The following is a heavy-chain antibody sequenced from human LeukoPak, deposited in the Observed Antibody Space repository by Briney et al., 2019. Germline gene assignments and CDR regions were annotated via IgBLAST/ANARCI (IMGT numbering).Heavy chain of an antibody. V-gene: IGHV4-39*07. D-gene: IGHD3-3*01. CDR1: GGSISSSSYY. Sequence: SETLSLTCTVSGGSISSSSYYWGWIRQPPGKGLEWIGSIYYSGSTYYNPSLKSRVTISVDTSKNQFSLKLSSVTAADTAVYYCARLPYYVFWSGYYTFDYWGQGTLVTVSS. CDR2: IYYSGST. J-gene: IGHJ4*02. CDR3: ARLPYYVFWSGYYTFDY.